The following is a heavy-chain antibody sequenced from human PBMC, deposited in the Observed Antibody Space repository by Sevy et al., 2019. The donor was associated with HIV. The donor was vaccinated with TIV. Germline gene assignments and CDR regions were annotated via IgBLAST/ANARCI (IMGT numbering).Heavy chain of an antibody. J-gene: IGHJ4*02. CDR3: TRGPNSYYYILTGYMKTHYFDY. CDR1: GFTFGDYA. Sequence: GGSLRLSCTASGFTFGDYAMSWFRQAPGKGLEWVGFIRSKAYGGTTEYAASVKGRFTISRDDSKSIAYLQMNSLKTEDTAVYYCTRGPNSYYYILTGYMKTHYFDYWGQGTLVTVSS. D-gene: IGHD3-9*01. V-gene: IGHV3-49*03. CDR2: IRSKAYGGTT.